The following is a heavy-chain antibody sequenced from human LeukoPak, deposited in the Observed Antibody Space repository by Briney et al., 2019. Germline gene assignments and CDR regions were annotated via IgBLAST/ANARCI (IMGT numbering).Heavy chain of an antibody. V-gene: IGHV3-30*19. D-gene: IGHD6-13*01. CDR2: ISYDGTNK. CDR3: AREVNQQLVLYYFDY. Sequence: PGGSLRLSCSASGFPFSSYGMHWVRQAPGKGLEWVTIISYDGTNKYYADSVKGRFTISRDNSKNTLYLQMNSLRAEDTAVYYCAREVNQQLVLYYFDYWGQGTLVTVSS. J-gene: IGHJ4*02. CDR1: GFPFSSYG.